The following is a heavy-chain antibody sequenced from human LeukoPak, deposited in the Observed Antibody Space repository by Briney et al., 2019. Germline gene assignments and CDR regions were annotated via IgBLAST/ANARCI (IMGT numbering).Heavy chain of an antibody. CDR3: AKDSRSYDSSGYYYPGWFDP. J-gene: IGHJ5*02. CDR1: GFSFGTYA. D-gene: IGHD3-22*01. Sequence: GGSLRLSCAASGFSFGTYAMSWVRQAPGKGLEWVSTSSNNDANTHYADSVKGRFTISRDNSKSTLYLQMNSLRAEDTAVYYCAKDSRSYDSSGYYYPGWFDPWGRGTLVTVSS. V-gene: IGHV3-23*01. CDR2: SSNNDANT.